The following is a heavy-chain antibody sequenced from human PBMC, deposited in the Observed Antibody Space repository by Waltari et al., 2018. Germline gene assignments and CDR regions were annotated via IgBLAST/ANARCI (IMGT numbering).Heavy chain of an antibody. CDR2: ISVSGGSR. V-gene: IGHV3-23*01. J-gene: IGHJ4*02. CDR3: AVRSIAARRCADY. Sequence: EVQLLESGGGLVQPGGSLRLSCAASGFTFSSYAMSWVRQAPGKGLEWVSAISVSGGSRYSADSVKVRFTISSDYLKNTLYLQMNSLRAEDTAVYYCAVRSIAARRCADYWGQGTLVTVSS. CDR1: GFTFSSYA. D-gene: IGHD6-6*01.